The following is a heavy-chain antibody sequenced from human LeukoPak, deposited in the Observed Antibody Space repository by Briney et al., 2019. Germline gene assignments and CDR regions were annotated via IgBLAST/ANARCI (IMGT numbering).Heavy chain of an antibody. Sequence: PSETLSLTCAVYGGSFSGYYWSWIRQPPGKGLEWIGEINHSGSTNYNPSLKSRVTISVDTSKNQFSLKLRSVTAADTAVYYCARGQRLYDFWSGYYTYSDYNWFDPSCQGTLVTVSS. V-gene: IGHV4-34*01. CDR2: INHSGST. J-gene: IGHJ5*02. CDR3: ARGQRLYDFWSGYYTYSDYNWFDP. D-gene: IGHD3-3*01. CDR1: GGSFSGYY.